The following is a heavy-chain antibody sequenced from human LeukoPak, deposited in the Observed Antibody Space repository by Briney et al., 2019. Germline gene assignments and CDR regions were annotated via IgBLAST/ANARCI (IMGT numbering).Heavy chain of an antibody. J-gene: IGHJ4*02. CDR1: GFTVSSNY. CDR3: ARDPTSRGWYYFDY. Sequence: PGRSLRLSCAASGFTVSSNYMSWVRQAPGKGLEWVSVIYGGGSTHYADSVKGRFTISRDNSKNTLYLQMNSLRAEDTAVYYCARDPTSRGWYYFDYWGQGTLVTVSS. D-gene: IGHD2-15*01. V-gene: IGHV3-66*01. CDR2: IYGGGST.